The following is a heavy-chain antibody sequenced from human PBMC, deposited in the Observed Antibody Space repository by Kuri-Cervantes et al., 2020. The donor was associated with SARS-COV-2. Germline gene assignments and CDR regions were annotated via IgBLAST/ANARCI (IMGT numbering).Heavy chain of an antibody. D-gene: IGHD5-12*01. V-gene: IGHV3-11*04. CDR1: GFTFSNAW. J-gene: IGHJ6*02. CDR3: ARNRVDASLASSWAQVRTSNAMDV. CDR2: ISNSGSSI. Sequence: GESLKISCAASGFTFSNAWMSWVRQAPGKGLEWVSYISNSGSSIYYVDSVKGRFTISRDNAKNSLYLQMNTLRAEDTAVYYCARNRVDASLASSWAQVRTSNAMDVWGQGTTVTVSS.